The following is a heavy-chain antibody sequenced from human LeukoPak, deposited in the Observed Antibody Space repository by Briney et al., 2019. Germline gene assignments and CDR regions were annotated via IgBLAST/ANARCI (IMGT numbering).Heavy chain of an antibody. CDR1: GGSISSYY. D-gene: IGHD3-22*01. J-gene: IGHJ4*02. V-gene: IGHV4-59*04. Sequence: SETLSLTCTVSGGSISSYYWSWIRQPPGKGLEWIGYIYYSGSTYYNPSLKSRVSISVDKSKNQFSLKLSSVTAADTAVYYCSRARGNYYDSSGSYYFDYWGQGTLVSVSS. CDR2: IYYSGST. CDR3: SRARGNYYDSSGSYYFDY.